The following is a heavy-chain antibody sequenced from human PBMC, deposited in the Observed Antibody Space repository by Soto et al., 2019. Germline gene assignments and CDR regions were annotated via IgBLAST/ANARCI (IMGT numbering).Heavy chain of an antibody. CDR3: AKSPPAVAGYFDY. CDR1: GFTFSSSG. CDR2: TSFDGSSG. V-gene: IGHV3-30*18. J-gene: IGHJ4*02. Sequence: QVQLVESGGGVVQPGRSLRLSCAASGFTFSSSGMHWVRQAPGKGLEWVAVTSFDGSSGYYADSVRGRFTISRDNSNNTLYLQMNSLRAEDMAVYYCAKSPPAVAGYFDYWGQGTLVTLSS. D-gene: IGHD6-19*01.